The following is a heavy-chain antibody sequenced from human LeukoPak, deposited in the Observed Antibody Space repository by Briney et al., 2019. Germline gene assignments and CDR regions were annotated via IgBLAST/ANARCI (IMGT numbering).Heavy chain of an antibody. V-gene: IGHV4-39*01. Sequence: SETLSLTCAVSRGSITNSSCYWGWIRQPPGKGLEWIGGIYYTGTTYYSPSLNSRITISMDTSKKQFSLGLASVTAADTAVYYCARRAVVPAAVSYFDNWGQGTLVTVSS. CDR1: RGSITNSSCY. J-gene: IGHJ4*02. D-gene: IGHD2-2*01. CDR2: IYYTGTT. CDR3: ARRAVVPAAVSYFDN.